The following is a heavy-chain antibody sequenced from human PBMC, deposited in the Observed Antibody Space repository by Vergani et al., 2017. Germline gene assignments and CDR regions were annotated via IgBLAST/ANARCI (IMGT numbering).Heavy chain of an antibody. J-gene: IGHJ6*03. V-gene: IGHV1-69*02. CDR3: ASGGYGSGSYPTYYYCYYMDV. Sequence: QVQLVQSGAEVKKPGSSVKVSCKASGGTFSSYTISWVRQAPGQGLEWMGRIIPILGIANYAQKFQGRGTITADKSTSTAYMELSSLRAEDTAVYYCASGGYGSGSYPTYYYCYYMDVWGKGTTVTVSS. CDR2: IIPILGIA. D-gene: IGHD3-10*01. CDR1: GGTFSSYT.